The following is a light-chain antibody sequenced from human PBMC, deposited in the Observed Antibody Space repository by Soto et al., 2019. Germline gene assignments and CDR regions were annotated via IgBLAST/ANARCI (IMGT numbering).Light chain of an antibody. CDR3: QQTNSFPIT. J-gene: IGKJ5*01. CDR1: QDINSW. Sequence: DIQMTQSPSSVSASVGDRVTITCRASQDINSWLAWFQQKPWKAPKILIYAASNLQSGVPSRFSGSGSGTAFNLSISSLQPEDFATYFCQQTNSFPITFGQGTRLEIK. V-gene: IGKV1D-12*01. CDR2: AAS.